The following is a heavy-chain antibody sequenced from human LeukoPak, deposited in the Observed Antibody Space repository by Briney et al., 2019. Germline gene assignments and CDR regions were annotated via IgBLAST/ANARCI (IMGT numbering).Heavy chain of an antibody. D-gene: IGHD6-13*01. CDR1: GGSISSSVW. V-gene: IGHV4-4*02. J-gene: IGHJ4*02. CDR2: IYHSGST. CDR3: ARGIQYSRSSFNFDY. Sequence: SETLSLTCAVSGGSISSSVWWSWVRQPPGKGLEWIGDIYHSGSTNYNPSLKSRVTISVDKSKNQFSLRLSSVTAADTAVYYCARGIQYSRSSFNFDYWGQGTLVTVS.